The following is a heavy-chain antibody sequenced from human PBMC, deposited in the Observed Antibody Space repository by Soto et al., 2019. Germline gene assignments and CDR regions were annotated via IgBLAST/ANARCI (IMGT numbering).Heavy chain of an antibody. CDR1: GFTFSSYG. D-gene: IGHD2-2*01. CDR2: IWYDGSNK. Sequence: QVQLVESGGGVVQPGRSLRLSCAASGFTFSSYGMHWVRQAPGKGLEWVAVIWYDGSNKYYADSVEGRFTISRDNSKNTLYQHTDSLRDEYTAVYYGTRDFCDIVVVPAAMRLEYYGMDYWGQGTTVTVSS. V-gene: IGHV3-33*01. J-gene: IGHJ6*02. CDR3: TRDFCDIVVVPAAMRLEYYGMDY.